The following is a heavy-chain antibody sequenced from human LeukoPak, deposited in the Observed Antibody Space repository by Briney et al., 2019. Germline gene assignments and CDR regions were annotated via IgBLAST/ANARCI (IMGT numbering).Heavy chain of an antibody. CDR3: ARVNWNYSIGY. J-gene: IGHJ4*02. Sequence: SETLSLTCAVYGGSFSGYYWSWIRQPPGKGLEWIGEINHSGTTNYSPSLKSRVTISVDTSKNQFSLKLSSVTAADTAVYYCARVNWNYSIGYWGQGTLVTVSS. CDR1: GGSFSGYY. V-gene: IGHV4-34*01. CDR2: INHSGTT. D-gene: IGHD1-7*01.